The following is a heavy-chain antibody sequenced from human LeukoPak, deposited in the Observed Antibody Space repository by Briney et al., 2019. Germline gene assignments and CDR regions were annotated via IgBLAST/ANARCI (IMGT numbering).Heavy chain of an antibody. Sequence: GESLKISCKGSGYSFTSYWIGWVRQMPGKGLGWMGIIYPGDSDTRYSPSFQGQVTISADKSISTAYLQWSSLKASDTAMYYCASSYGSGSYFSYFDYWGQGTLVTVSS. V-gene: IGHV5-51*01. CDR2: IYPGDSDT. J-gene: IGHJ4*02. D-gene: IGHD3-10*01. CDR3: ASSYGSGSYFSYFDY. CDR1: GYSFTSYW.